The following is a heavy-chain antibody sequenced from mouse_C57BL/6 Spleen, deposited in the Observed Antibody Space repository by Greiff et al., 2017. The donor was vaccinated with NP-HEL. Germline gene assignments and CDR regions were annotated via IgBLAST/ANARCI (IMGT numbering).Heavy chain of an antibody. Sequence: EVKLVESGGGLVKPGGSLKLSCAASGFTFSSYAMSWVRQTPEKRLEWVATISDGGSYTYYPDNVKGRFTISRDNAKNNLYLQMSHLKSEDTAMYYCARAPSYGNYVAYWGQGTLVTVSA. D-gene: IGHD2-10*01. CDR2: ISDGGSYT. J-gene: IGHJ3*01. V-gene: IGHV5-4*03. CDR3: ARAPSYGNYVAY. CDR1: GFTFSSYA.